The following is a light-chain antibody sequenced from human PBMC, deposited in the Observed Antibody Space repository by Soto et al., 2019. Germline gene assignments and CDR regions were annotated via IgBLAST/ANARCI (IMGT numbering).Light chain of an antibody. J-gene: IGKJ5*01. CDR2: RAS. CDR3: QQYHHWPPIT. Sequence: EIVLTQSPGTLSLSPGEGATLSCRASQAIRSTSLVWYQKKPGQAPRLLIFRASTRASGIPARFSGSGSGTEFTLTISSLQSEDFAVYYCQQYHHWPPITFGQGTRLEIK. V-gene: IGKV3-15*01. CDR1: QAIRST.